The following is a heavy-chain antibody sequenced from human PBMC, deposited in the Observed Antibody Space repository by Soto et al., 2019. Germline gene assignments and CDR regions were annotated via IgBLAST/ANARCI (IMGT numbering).Heavy chain of an antibody. J-gene: IGHJ6*02. V-gene: IGHV4-31*03. CDR1: GGSICSGGYY. Sequence: SETLSLTCTVSGGSICSGGYYWSWIRQHPGKGLEWIGYIYYSGSTYYNPSLKSRVTISVDTSKNQFSLKLSSVTAADTAVYYCARDTMVRGVIGTNYYYYGMDVWGQGTTVTVAS. CDR2: IYYSGST. D-gene: IGHD3-10*01. CDR3: ARDTMVRGVIGTNYYYYGMDV.